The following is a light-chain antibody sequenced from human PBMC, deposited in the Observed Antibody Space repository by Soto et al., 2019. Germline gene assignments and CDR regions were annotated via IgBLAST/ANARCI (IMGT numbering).Light chain of an antibody. V-gene: IGLV2-14*01. J-gene: IGLJ2*01. CDR3: SSCPSCSTRDVV. CDR1: SSDVGGYNY. CDR2: EVS. Sequence: QSVLTQPASVSGSPGQSITISCTGTSSDVGGYNYVSWYQQHPGKAPQLLIYEVSNRPSGVSNRFSGSKSGNTASLTIFGLQAEDDADEYGSSCPSCSTRDVVFGGGTQLTVL.